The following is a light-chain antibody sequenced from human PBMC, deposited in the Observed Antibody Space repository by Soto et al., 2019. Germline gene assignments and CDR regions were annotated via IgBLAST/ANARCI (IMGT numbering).Light chain of an antibody. CDR3: QQSYSTLHT. CDR1: QSISSY. CDR2: AAS. V-gene: IGKV1-39*01. Sequence: DIQMTQSPSSLSASVGDRVTITCRASQSISSYLNWYQQKPGKAPKLLIYAASSLQSGVPSRFSGSGSGTEFTLTISGLQREDFATYYCQQSYSTLHTFGQGTKLVIK. J-gene: IGKJ2*01.